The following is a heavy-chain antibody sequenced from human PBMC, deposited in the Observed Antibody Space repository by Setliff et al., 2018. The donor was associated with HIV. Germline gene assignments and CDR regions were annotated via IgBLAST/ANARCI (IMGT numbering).Heavy chain of an antibody. D-gene: IGHD3-9*01. V-gene: IGHV4-61*09. CDR2: IHTSGDT. Sequence: SETLSLTCSVSGGSISSRSYYWGWIRQPAGKGLEWIGHIHTSGDTDYSPSLNSRVTISIDTSKKQFSLKLSSVTAADTAMYYCARRESYYDILTGPAFDAFDIWGQGTMVT. J-gene: IGHJ3*02. CDR1: GGSISSRSYY. CDR3: ARRESYYDILTGPAFDAFDI.